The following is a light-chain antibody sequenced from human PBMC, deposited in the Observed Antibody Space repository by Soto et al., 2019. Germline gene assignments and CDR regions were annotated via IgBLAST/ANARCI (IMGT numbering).Light chain of an antibody. CDR3: QTWGTGIV. V-gene: IGLV4-69*01. Sequence: QSVLTQSPSASASLGASVKLTCTLNSGHTTYAIAWYQQQPKKGPRYLIKLNSDGSHTKGDGIPDRFSGSSSGAERYLSISSLQSEDEADYYCQTWGTGIVFGGGTKLTVL. CDR2: LNSDGSH. J-gene: IGLJ2*01. CDR1: SGHTTYA.